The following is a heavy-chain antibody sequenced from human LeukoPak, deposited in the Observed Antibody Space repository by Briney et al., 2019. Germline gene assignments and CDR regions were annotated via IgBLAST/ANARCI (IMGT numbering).Heavy chain of an antibody. CDR1: GFTLNDYG. Sequence: GGSLRLSCAASGFTLNDYGMSWVRQAPGKGLEWVSGINWNGDTTSYADSVKGRFTISRDNARNFLYLQMNSLRAKDTALYYCARDFVAVSGTGNYWGQGTLVTVSS. CDR3: ARDFVAVSGTGNY. D-gene: IGHD6-19*01. J-gene: IGHJ4*02. V-gene: IGHV3-20*04. CDR2: INWNGDTT.